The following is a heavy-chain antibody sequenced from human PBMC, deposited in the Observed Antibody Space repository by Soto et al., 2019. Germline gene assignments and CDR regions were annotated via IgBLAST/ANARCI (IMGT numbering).Heavy chain of an antibody. D-gene: IGHD5-12*01. J-gene: IGHJ4*02. Sequence: EVQVVESGGGLTQPGGSLRLSCAASGFSVSDHYMTWVRQAPGKGLECVSVIYSGGGTSYADPVRGRFTISRDISKSTVFLQMNSLRAEDTALYYCARGSGYDGFDLWGQGTLVTVSS. V-gene: IGHV3-53*01. CDR2: IYSGGGT. CDR1: GFSVSDHY. CDR3: ARGSGYDGFDL.